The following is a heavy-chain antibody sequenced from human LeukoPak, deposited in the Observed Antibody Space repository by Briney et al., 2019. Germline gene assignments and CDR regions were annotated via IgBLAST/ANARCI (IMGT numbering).Heavy chain of an antibody. Sequence: GGSLRLSCTASGFTFSGYSMNWVRQAPGKGLEWVSSISFSSSSIYYADSVKGRFTVSRDNAKNSLSLQMNSLRGEDTAVYYCVRALGSSSSDFWGQGTLVTVSS. D-gene: IGHD6-6*01. V-gene: IGHV3-21*01. CDR1: GFTFSGYS. J-gene: IGHJ4*02. CDR2: ISFSSSSI. CDR3: VRALGSSSSDF.